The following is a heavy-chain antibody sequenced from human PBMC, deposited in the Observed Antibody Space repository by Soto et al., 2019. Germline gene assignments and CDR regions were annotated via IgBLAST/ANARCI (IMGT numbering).Heavy chain of an antibody. V-gene: IGHV3-9*01. CDR3: AKDIYYYDSSGYYLVLGNAFDI. J-gene: IGHJ3*02. CDR1: GFTFDDYA. Sequence: EVQLVESGGGLVQPGRSLRLSCAASGFTFDDYAMHWVRQAPGKGLEWVSGISWNSGSIGYADSVKGRFTISRDNAKNSLYLQMNSLRAEDTALYYCAKDIYYYDSSGYYLVLGNAFDIWGQGTMVTVSS. D-gene: IGHD3-22*01. CDR2: ISWNSGSI.